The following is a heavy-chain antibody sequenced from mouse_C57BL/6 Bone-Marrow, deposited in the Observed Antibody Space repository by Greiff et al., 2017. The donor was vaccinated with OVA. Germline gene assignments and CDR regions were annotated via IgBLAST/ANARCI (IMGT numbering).Heavy chain of an antibody. CDR3: ARINYYGSSRAY. V-gene: IGHV1-61*01. CDR1: GYTFTSYW. Sequence: VQLQQPGAELVRPGSSVKLSCKASGYTFTSYWMDWVKQRPGQGLEWIGNIYPSDSETHYNQKFKDKATLTVDKFSSTAYMQLSSLTSEDSAVYYCARINYYGSSRAYWGQGTLVTVSA. CDR2: IYPSDSET. D-gene: IGHD1-1*01. J-gene: IGHJ3*01.